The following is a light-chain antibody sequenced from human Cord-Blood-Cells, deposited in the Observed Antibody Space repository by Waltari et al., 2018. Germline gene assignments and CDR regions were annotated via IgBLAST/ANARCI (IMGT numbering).Light chain of an antibody. CDR2: LGS. J-gene: IGKJ2*01. V-gene: IGKV2-28*01. CDR3: MQGIHLHT. CDR1: QSLLHSNGYNY. Sequence: DIVMTQSPLSLPVTPGEPASISCRSSQSLLHSNGYNYLDWYLQKPGQSPQLLIYLGSNRASGVPDRFSGSGSGTDFTLKISRVEAEDVGVYYCMQGIHLHTFGQGTKLEIK.